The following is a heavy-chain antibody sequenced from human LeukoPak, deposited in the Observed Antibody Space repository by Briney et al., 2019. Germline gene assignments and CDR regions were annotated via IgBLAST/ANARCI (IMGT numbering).Heavy chain of an antibody. D-gene: IGHD5-18*01. J-gene: IGHJ4*02. CDR3: ARVLVTDTHGNRPELYYFDY. Sequence: SETLSLTCTVSGGSISSSSYYWGWIRQPPGKGLEWIGSVYYSGSTYYNPSLKSRVTISVDTSKNQFSLKLSSVTAADTAVYYCARVLVTDTHGNRPELYYFDYWGQGTLVTVSS. V-gene: IGHV4-39*07. CDR1: GGSISSSSYY. CDR2: VYYSGST.